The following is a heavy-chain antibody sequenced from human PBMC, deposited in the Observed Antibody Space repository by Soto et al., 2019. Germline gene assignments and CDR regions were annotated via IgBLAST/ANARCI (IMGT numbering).Heavy chain of an antibody. D-gene: IGHD5-12*01. CDR2: IWYDGSNK. V-gene: IGHV3-33*01. Sequence: QVQLVESGGGVVQPGRSLRLSCAASGFTFSSYGMDWVRQAPGKGLEWVAVIWYDGSNKYYADSVKGRLAISRDNSEDTRELKMKSVRADDRAVYYCARAYVMLSCYELYYFGMYVWCQGATVTVSS. J-gene: IGHJ6*02. CDR3: ARAYVMLSCYELYYFGMYV. CDR1: GFTFSSYG.